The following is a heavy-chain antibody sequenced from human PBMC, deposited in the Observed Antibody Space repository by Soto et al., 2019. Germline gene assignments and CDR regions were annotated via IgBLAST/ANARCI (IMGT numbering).Heavy chain of an antibody. CDR1: GFTFSKYY. D-gene: IGHD4-17*01. CDR2: INPSGRTT. J-gene: IGHJ4*02. V-gene: IGHV1-46*01. CDR3: ARDLDVTTVTTSFDS. Sequence: ASVKVSCKTSGFTFSKYYMHWLRQVPGQGLEWVGVINPSGRTTSYAQKFLGRVTVTRDASTATVYLELNSLRSGDTAVYNCARDLDVTTVTTSFDSWGQGTLVTVSS.